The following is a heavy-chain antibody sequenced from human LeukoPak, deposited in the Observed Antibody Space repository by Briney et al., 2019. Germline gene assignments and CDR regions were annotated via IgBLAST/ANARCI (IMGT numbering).Heavy chain of an antibody. CDR3: ARRYDGFDY. D-gene: IGHD3-3*01. CDR1: GFTFSSYP. Sequence: GGSLRLSCAASGFTFSSYPMHWVRQAPGKGLEWVAVISYDGSNKYYADSVKGRFSISRDNSKNTLYLQMNSLRAEDTVVYYCARRYDGFDYWGQGTLVTVSS. V-gene: IGHV3-30-3*01. CDR2: ISYDGSNK. J-gene: IGHJ4*02.